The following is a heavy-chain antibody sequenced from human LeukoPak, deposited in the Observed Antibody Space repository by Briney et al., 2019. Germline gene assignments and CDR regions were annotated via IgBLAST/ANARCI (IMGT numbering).Heavy chain of an antibody. CDR2: INPNSGGT. CDR3: ARGHYYGSGSYFDY. CDR1: GYTLTGYY. V-gene: IGHV1-2*02. D-gene: IGHD3-10*01. J-gene: IGHJ4*02. Sequence: ASVKVSCKASGYTLTGYYMHWVRQAPGQGLEWMGWINPNSGGTNYAQKVQGRVTMTRDTSISTAYMELSRLRSDDTAVYYCARGHYYGSGSYFDYWGQGTLVTVSS.